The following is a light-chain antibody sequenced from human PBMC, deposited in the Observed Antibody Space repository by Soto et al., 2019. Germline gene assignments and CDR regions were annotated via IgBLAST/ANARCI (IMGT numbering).Light chain of an antibody. CDR1: SSDIGAYNF. V-gene: IGLV2-14*03. Sequence: QSALTQPASVSGSPGQSITISCTGTSSDIGAYNFVSWYQQHPGKAPNLMLYDVNIRPSGVSNLFSGSKSGNTASLTISGLQAEDEADYYCTSWRTSTTMIFGGGTKLTVL. J-gene: IGLJ2*01. CDR2: DVN. CDR3: TSWRTSTTMI.